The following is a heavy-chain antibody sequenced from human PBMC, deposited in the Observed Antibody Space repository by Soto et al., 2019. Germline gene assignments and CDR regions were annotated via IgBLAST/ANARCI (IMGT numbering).Heavy chain of an antibody. D-gene: IGHD3-22*01. CDR3: ASDYSGYSADPEYYGVEV. CDR1: GGSVTLTSYY. J-gene: IGHJ6*02. V-gene: IGHV4-39*01. Sequence: SETLSLTCSVSGGSVTLTSYYWGWIRQPPGKGLEWIGNVYYSGSTNYNPSLKSRVTISVDTSKNQFSLSLKSVTAADTAVYYCASDYSGYSADPEYYGVEVWGQGTTVTVS. CDR2: VYYSGST.